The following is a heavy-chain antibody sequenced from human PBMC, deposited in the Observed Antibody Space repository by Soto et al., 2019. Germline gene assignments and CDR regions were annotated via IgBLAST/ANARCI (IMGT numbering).Heavy chain of an antibody. CDR3: ANVRPPCFFDN. Sequence: VVSLRLSGAASGFSFSSYAMTWVRQPPGKGLEWVSTISGIFVSTYDAYSGKVGYTISRDNSKNTLHLKVNGLRAENTAIYSCANVRPPCFFDNWGKGPLVTVSS. CDR1: GFSFSSYA. CDR2: ISGIFVST. J-gene: IGHJ4*02. V-gene: IGHV3-23*01.